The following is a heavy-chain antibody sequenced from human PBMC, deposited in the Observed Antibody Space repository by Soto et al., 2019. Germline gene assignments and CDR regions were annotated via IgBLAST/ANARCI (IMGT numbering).Heavy chain of an antibody. Sequence: QVQLVQSGGGVVQPGTSLRLSCAASGFIFSDYVMYWFRQTPGKGLEWMAVISYDGTNKHYANSVKGRFFISRDNSNKTLYLQMSSLRPEDSALYYCARVNTVLYQGACDVWCRWTLVAVSS. J-gene: IGHJ3*01. CDR2: ISYDGTNK. D-gene: IGHD2-2*02. CDR1: GFIFSDYV. CDR3: ARVNTVLYQGACDV. V-gene: IGHV3-30*04.